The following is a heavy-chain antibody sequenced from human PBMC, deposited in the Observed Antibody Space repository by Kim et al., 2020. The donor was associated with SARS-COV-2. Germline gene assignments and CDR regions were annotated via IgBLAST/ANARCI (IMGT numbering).Heavy chain of an antibody. J-gene: IGHJ4*02. CDR2: IWYDGSNK. D-gene: IGHD2-15*01. CDR1: GFTFSSYG. V-gene: IGHV3-33*01. Sequence: GGSLRLSCAASGFTFSSYGMHWVRQAPGKGLEWVAVIWYDGSNKYYADSVKGRFTISRDNSKNTLYLQMNSLRAEDTAVYYCARDGGLISELDVGPNECSGGSCYSVYWGQGTLVTVSS. CDR3: ARDGGLISELDVGPNECSGGSCYSVY.